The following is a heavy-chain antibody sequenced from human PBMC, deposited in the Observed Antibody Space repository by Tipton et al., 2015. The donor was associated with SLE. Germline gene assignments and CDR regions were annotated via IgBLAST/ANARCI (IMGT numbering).Heavy chain of an antibody. CDR1: GGSFNSYY. Sequence: TLSLTCAVSGGSFNSYYGSWVRQAPGKGLEWIGEINQSGSTKYNPSLKSRLTITIDTSKTQLSLKLSSVTAADTAVYYCARALTIFGVAINDYNGMDVWGHGTTVIVSS. D-gene: IGHD3-3*01. J-gene: IGHJ6*02. CDR3: ARALTIFGVAINDYNGMDV. V-gene: IGHV4-34*01. CDR2: INQSGST.